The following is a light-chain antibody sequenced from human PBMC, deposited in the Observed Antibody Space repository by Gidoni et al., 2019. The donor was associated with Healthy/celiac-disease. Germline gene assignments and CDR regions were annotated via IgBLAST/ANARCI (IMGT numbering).Light chain of an antibody. CDR3: QQSYSTPPIT. CDR1: QSISSY. V-gene: IGKV1-39*01. CDR2: AAS. Sequence: DIQMTQSPSSLSASVGDRVTITCRASQSISSYLNWYQQKPRKAPKLLIYAASSLQSGVPSRFSGSGSGTDFTRTISSLQPEDFATYYCQQSYSTPPITFGQGTRLEIK. J-gene: IGKJ5*01.